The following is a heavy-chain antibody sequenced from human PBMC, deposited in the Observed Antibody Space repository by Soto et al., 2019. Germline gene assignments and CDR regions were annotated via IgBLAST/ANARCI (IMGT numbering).Heavy chain of an antibody. Sequence: QVQLVESGGGVVQPGRSLRLSCAASGFTFSSYAMHWVRQAPGKGLEWVAVISYDGSNKYYADSVKGRFTISRDNSKNTLYLQMNSLRAEDTAVYYCARASIVGAISDAFDIWGQGTMVTVSS. J-gene: IGHJ3*02. CDR1: GFTFSSYA. CDR3: ARASIVGAISDAFDI. CDR2: ISYDGSNK. V-gene: IGHV3-30-3*01. D-gene: IGHD1-26*01.